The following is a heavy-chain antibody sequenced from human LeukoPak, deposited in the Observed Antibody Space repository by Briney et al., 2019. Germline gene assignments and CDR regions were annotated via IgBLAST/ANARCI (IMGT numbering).Heavy chain of an antibody. J-gene: IGHJ4*02. Sequence: GGSLRLSCAASGFTFSSYSMNWVRQAPGKGLGWVSSISSSSRYIYYADSVKGRFTTSRDNAKNSLYLQMNSLRAEDTAVYYCARDIGVNIGTLFDYWGQGTLVTVPS. CDR2: ISSSSRYI. V-gene: IGHV3-21*01. CDR3: ARDIGVNIGTLFDY. D-gene: IGHD2/OR15-2a*01. CDR1: GFTFSSYS.